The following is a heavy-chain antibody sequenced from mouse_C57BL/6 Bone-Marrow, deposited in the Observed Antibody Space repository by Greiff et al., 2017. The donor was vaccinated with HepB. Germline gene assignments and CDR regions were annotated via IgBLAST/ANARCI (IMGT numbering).Heavy chain of an antibody. Sequence: EVQLQQSGPVLVKPGASVKMSCKASGYTFTDYYMNWVKQSHGKSLEWIGVINPYNGGTSYNQKFKGKATLTVDKSSSTAYMQLNSLTSEDSAVYDCARGVDYYDHYFDYWGQGTTLTVSS. CDR2: INPYNGGT. CDR3: ARGVDYYDHYFDY. D-gene: IGHD1-1*01. V-gene: IGHV1-19*01. CDR1: GYTFTDYY. J-gene: IGHJ2*01.